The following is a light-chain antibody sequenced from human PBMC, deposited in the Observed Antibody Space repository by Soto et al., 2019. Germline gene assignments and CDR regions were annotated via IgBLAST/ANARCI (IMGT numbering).Light chain of an antibody. J-gene: IGKJ1*01. Sequence: EMVLTQSPGTLSLSPGERATLSCRASQSVSSSYLAWYQQKPGQAPRLLISGASIRATGIPDRFSGSGSGAYITLTISSLATEEFAVYYCPQYGSAPWTFGHGTKVESK. CDR2: GAS. CDR3: PQYGSAPWT. CDR1: QSVSSSY. V-gene: IGKV3-20*01.